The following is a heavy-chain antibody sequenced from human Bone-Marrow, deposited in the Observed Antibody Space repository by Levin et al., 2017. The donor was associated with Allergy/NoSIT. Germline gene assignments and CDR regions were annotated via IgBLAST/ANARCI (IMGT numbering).Heavy chain of an antibody. CDR3: STSVHLNGFDV. V-gene: IGHV5-10-1*01. Sequence: GASVKVSCKGSGYTFSKYIMSWVRQLPGKGLEWMGRIDPSDSYTNYSPPFEGDVTISADESIRAAYLQWSSLKASDTAMSYCSTSVHLNGFDVWGRGTMVTVSS. CDR2: IDPSDSYT. CDR1: GYTFSKYI. D-gene: IGHD3-3*02. J-gene: IGHJ3*01.